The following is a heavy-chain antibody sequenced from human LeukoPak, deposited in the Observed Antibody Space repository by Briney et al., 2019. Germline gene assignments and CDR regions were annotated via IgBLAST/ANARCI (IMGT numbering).Heavy chain of an antibody. CDR3: ARSGVVPAATNYYYYYGMDV. Sequence: GESLKISCKGSGYSFTSYWIGWVRQMPGKGLEWMRIIYPGDSDTRYSPSFQGQVTISADKSISTAYLQWSSLKASDTAMYYCARSGVVPAATNYYYYYGMDVWGQGTTVTVSS. J-gene: IGHJ6*02. D-gene: IGHD2-2*01. CDR2: IYPGDSDT. V-gene: IGHV5-51*01. CDR1: GYSFTSYW.